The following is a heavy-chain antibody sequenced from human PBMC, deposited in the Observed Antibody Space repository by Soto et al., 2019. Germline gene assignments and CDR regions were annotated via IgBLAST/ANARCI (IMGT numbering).Heavy chain of an antibody. CDR3: ARDRYYDSLDAFDI. J-gene: IGHJ3*02. CDR2: IIPIFGTA. D-gene: IGHD3-22*01. V-gene: IGHV1-69*13. Sequence: SVKVSCKASGGTFSSYAISWVRQAPGQGLEWMGGIIPIFGTANYAQKCQGRVTITADESTSTAYMELSSLRSEDTAVYYCARDRYYDSLDAFDIWGQGTMVTVSS. CDR1: GGTFSSYA.